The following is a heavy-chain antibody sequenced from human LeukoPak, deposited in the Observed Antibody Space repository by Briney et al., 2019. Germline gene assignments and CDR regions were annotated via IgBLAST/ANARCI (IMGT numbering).Heavy chain of an antibody. CDR1: GYTFSTYG. Sequence: ASVKISCKASGYTFSTYGLHWRRQAPGQRLEWLGWINANNGDTRYSQNFQDRLTITRDRSATTAYMELSSLTSEDTALYYCARDRLGREEISPPDHWGLGTLVTVSS. D-gene: IGHD3-16*02. CDR2: INANNGDT. J-gene: IGHJ5*02. V-gene: IGHV1-3*01. CDR3: ARDRLGREEISPPDH.